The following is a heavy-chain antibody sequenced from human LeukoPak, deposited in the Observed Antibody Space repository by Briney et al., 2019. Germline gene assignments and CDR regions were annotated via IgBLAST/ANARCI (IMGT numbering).Heavy chain of an antibody. CDR1: GYTFTSYD. CDR2: MNPNSGNT. V-gene: IGHV1-8*01. D-gene: IGHD6-6*01. CDR3: ARGREYSSSSGGWFDP. Sequence: GASVKVSCKASGYTFTSYDINWVRQATGQGLEWMGWMNPNSGNTGYAQKFQGRVTMTRNTSISTAYMELSNLRSEDTAVYYCARGREYSSSSGGWFDPWGQGTLVTVSS. J-gene: IGHJ5*02.